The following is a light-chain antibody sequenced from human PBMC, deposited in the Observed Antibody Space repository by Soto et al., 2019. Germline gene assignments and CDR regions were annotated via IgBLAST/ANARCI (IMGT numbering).Light chain of an antibody. CDR2: SNN. V-gene: IGLV1-44*01. J-gene: IGLJ3*02. CDR1: SSNIGTNT. Sequence: QSVLTQPPSASGTPGQRVTISCSGSSSNIGTNTVDWYQQLPGTAPKLLVNSNNQRPSGVPDRFSGSKSGTSASLAISGLQSEDEAYYYCAARDDSLNGWVFGAGTKVTVL. CDR3: AARDDSLNGWV.